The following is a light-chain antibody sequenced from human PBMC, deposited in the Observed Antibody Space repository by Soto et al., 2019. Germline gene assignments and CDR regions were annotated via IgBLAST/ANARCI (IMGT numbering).Light chain of an antibody. V-gene: IGKV1-5*01. CDR1: QSISSW. CDR2: DAS. Sequence: DIQITQSPSTLSACLVDRVTITCRASQSISSWLAWYQQKPGKAPKLLIYDASSLERGVPSRFSGSGSGTEFTLTISSLQPDDFATYYCQQYNSYSLTFGQGTKVDI. CDR3: QQYNSYSLT. J-gene: IGKJ1*01.